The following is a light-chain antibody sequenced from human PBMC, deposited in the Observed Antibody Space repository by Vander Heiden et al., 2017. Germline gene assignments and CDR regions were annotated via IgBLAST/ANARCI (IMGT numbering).Light chain of an antibody. CDR1: QSVLYSSNNKNY. CDR3: QQYYSTPIT. J-gene: IGKJ5*01. Sequence: DIVMTQSPDSLAVPLGERATINCKSSQSVLYSSNNKNYLAWYQQKPGQPPKLLLYWASTRESGVPDRFSGRGSGTDFTLTISSLQAEDVAVYYCQQYYSTPITFGQGTRLEIK. V-gene: IGKV4-1*01. CDR2: WAS.